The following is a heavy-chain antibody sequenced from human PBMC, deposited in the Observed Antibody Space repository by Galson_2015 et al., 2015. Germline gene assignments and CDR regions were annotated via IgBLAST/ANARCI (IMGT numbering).Heavy chain of an antibody. CDR1: GYTFNTYG. CDR2: ISAYNGYT. CDR3: ARDGGKPTGEPIIRDY. V-gene: IGHV1-18*01. Sequence: SVKVSCKASGYTFNTYGINWVRQAPGQGLEWMGWISAYNGYTNYAQKFQGRVTMTTDTSTNTAYMEVRSLRSDDTAVYFCARDGGKPTGEPIIRDYCVQGTLVAVSS. D-gene: IGHD1-14*01. J-gene: IGHJ4*02.